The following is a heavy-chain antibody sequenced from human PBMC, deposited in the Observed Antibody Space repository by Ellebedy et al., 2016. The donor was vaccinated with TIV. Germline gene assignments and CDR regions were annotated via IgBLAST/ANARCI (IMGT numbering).Heavy chain of an antibody. J-gene: IGHJ4*02. D-gene: IGHD3-3*01. CDR1: GGSLTNFY. V-gene: IGHV4-59*01. CDR3: ARGARLLEST. Sequence: MPSETLSLTCSVSGGSLTNFYWAWIRQTPEKGLEWIGCVYYSGSTTYNPSLKSRLTITIDASKNQFSLKLNSVTAAATAVYYCARGARLLESTWGQGTLVTVSS. CDR2: VYYSGST.